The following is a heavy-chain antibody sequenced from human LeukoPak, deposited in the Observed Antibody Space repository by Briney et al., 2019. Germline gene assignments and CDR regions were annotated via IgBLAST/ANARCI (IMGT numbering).Heavy chain of an antibody. D-gene: IGHD3-10*01. CDR3: ARGSEITMVRGTLVY. V-gene: IGHV3-20*04. CDR2: INWNGGST. CDR1: GFTFDDYC. Sequence: GGSLRLSCAASGFTFDDYCMSWVRQAPGKGLEWVSRINWNGGSTGYADSVKGRFTISRDNAKNSLYLQMNSLRAEDTALYYCARGSEITMVRGTLVYWGQGTLVTVSS. J-gene: IGHJ4*02.